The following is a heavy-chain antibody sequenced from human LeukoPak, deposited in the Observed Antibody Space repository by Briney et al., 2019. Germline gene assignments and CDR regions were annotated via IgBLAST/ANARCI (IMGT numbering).Heavy chain of an antibody. Sequence: SETLSLTCTVSGGSISSYYWSWIRQPPGKGLEWIGYIYYSGSTNYNPSLKSRVTISVDTSKNQFSLKLSSVTAADTAVYYCASAFGYSSSRDAFDIWGQGTMVTVSS. CDR3: ASAFGYSSSRDAFDI. V-gene: IGHV4-59*12. J-gene: IGHJ3*02. CDR2: IYYSGST. D-gene: IGHD6-13*01. CDR1: GGSISSYY.